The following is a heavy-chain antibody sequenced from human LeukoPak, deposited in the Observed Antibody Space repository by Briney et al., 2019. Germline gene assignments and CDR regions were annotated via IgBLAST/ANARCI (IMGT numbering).Heavy chain of an antibody. D-gene: IGHD5-24*01. J-gene: IGHJ4*02. CDR1: GGTFSSYA. V-gene: IGHV1-69*13. CDR3: ARGGDGYNYVYYFDY. CDR2: IIPIFGTA. Sequence: SVKVSCKASGGTFSSYAISWVRQAPGQGLEWMGGIIPIFGTANYAQKFQGRVTITADESTSTAYMELSSLRSEDTAVYYCARGGDGYNYVYYFDYWDQGTLVTVSS.